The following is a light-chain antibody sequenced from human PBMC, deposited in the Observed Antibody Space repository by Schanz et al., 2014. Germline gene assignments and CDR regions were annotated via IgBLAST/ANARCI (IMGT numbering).Light chain of an antibody. V-gene: IGLV2-14*03. Sequence: QSALTQPASVSGSPGQSITISCTGTSSDVGGYDYVSWYQQHPGKAPKLMIYDVSDRPSGVSNRFSGSKSGSTASLTISGLQAEDEADYYCSSYTSSSTNVFGTGTKLTVL. CDR2: DVS. CDR3: SSYTSSSTNV. CDR1: SSDVGGYDY. J-gene: IGLJ1*01.